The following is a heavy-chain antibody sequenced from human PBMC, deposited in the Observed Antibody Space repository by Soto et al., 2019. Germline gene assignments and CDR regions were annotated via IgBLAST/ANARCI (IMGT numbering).Heavy chain of an antibody. CDR1: GFTFSSYG. J-gene: IGHJ4*02. CDR3: AKGKYYYGSGPNDY. CDR2: ISYDGSNK. V-gene: IGHV3-30*18. D-gene: IGHD3-10*01. Sequence: GGSLRLSCAASGFTFSSYGMHWVRQAPGKGLEWVAVISYDGSNKYYADSVKGRFTISRDNSKNTLYLQMNSLRAEDTAVYYCAKGKYYYGSGPNDYWGQGTLVTVSS.